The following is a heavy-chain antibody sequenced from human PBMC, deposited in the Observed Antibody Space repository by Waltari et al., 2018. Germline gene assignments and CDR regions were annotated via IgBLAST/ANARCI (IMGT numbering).Heavy chain of an antibody. D-gene: IGHD3-10*01. CDR1: GFTFSSYG. V-gene: IGHV3-23*04. Sequence: EVQLVESGGGLVQPGGSLRLSCTASGFTFSSYGMTWVRQAPGKGLGWVSAIGGSTGSTNYADSVGGRFTISRDNSKNTLYLQMNSLRAEDTALYYCAKSGRSPWAFDIWGQGTMVTVSS. CDR3: AKSGRSPWAFDI. J-gene: IGHJ3*02. CDR2: IGGSTGST.